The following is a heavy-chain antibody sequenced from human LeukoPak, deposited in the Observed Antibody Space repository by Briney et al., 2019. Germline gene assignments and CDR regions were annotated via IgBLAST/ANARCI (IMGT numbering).Heavy chain of an antibody. Sequence: SETLSLTCAVSGGSVSRDNYYWSWIRQPPGEGLEWIGYIYYSGSTNYNPSLKSRVTISVDTSKNQFSLKLSSVTAADTAVYYCARGYSSGWYLYFDYWGQGTLVTVSS. CDR2: IYYSGST. D-gene: IGHD6-19*01. CDR3: ARGYSSGWYLYFDY. V-gene: IGHV4-61*01. J-gene: IGHJ4*02. CDR1: GGSVSRDNYY.